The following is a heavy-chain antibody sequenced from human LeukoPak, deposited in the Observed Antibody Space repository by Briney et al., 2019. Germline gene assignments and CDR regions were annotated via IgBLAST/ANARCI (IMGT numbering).Heavy chain of an antibody. Sequence: ASVKVSCKASGYTFTSYDINWVRQATGQGLEWMGWMNPNSGNTGYAQKFQGRVTMTRNTSISTAYMELRSLRSEDTAVYYCVRVGSSGWYSSYYGMDVWGQGTTVTVSS. J-gene: IGHJ6*02. CDR2: MNPNSGNT. CDR1: GYTFTSYD. D-gene: IGHD6-19*01. V-gene: IGHV1-8*01. CDR3: VRVGSSGWYSSYYGMDV.